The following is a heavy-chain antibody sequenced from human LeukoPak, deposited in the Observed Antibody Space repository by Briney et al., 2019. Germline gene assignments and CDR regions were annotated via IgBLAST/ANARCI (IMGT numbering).Heavy chain of an antibody. J-gene: IGHJ5*02. CDR1: GGTFSIYA. D-gene: IGHD3-22*01. V-gene: IGHV1-69*13. CDR3: ARAQDLYYDSSGYYNWFDP. Sequence: GASVTVSFKASGGTFSIYAISWVRQAPGQGLEWMGGIIPIFGTANYAQKFQGRVTITADESTSTAYMELSSLRSEDTAVYYCARAQDLYYDSSGYYNWFDPWGQGTLVTVSS. CDR2: IIPIFGTA.